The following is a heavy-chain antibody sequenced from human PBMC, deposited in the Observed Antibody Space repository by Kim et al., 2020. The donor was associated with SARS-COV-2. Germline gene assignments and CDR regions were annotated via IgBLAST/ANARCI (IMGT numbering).Heavy chain of an antibody. J-gene: IGHJ6*02. CDR2: INHSGST. Sequence: SETLSLTCAVYGGSFSGYYWSWIRQPPGKGLEWIGEINHSGSTNYNPSLKSRVTISVDTSKNQFSLKLSSVTAADTAVYYCARAGYYYGMDVWGQGTTVTVSS. CDR3: ARAGYYYGMDV. CDR1: GGSFSGYY. V-gene: IGHV4-34*01.